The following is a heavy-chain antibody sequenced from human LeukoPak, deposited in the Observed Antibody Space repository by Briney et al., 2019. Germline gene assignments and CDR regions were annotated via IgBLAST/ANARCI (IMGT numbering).Heavy chain of an antibody. V-gene: IGHV3-23*01. CDR3: AKDLYTSRYACCFDY. J-gene: IGHJ4*02. CDR2: VSGGGSST. CDR1: GFTFSNYA. D-gene: IGHD6-13*01. Sequence: GGSLRLSCVASGFTFSNYAMNWVRQAPGKGLEWVSGVSGGGSSTYYADSVKGRFTISRDNSKNMLYLQMDSLRAEDTAVYYCAKDLYTSRYACCFDYWGQGTLVTVSS.